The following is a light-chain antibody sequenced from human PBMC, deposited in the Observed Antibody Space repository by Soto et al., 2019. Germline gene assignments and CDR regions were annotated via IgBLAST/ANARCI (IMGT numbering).Light chain of an antibody. Sequence: EIVMTQSPATLSVSPGDRATLSCRASHSVRSDLAWYQQKPGQSPRLLIFDASTRATGIPARFSGSGSGTEFTLTISNLQSEDFAVYYCQQHNNWPPITFGQGTQLEIK. CDR2: DAS. CDR1: HSVRSD. V-gene: IGKV3-15*01. CDR3: QQHNNWPPIT. J-gene: IGKJ5*01.